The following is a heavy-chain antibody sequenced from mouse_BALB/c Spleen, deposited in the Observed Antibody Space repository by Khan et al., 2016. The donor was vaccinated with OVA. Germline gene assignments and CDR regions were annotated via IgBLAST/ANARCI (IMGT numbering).Heavy chain of an antibody. CDR3: ATLYGTPFTY. CDR1: GLNIQDTY. J-gene: IGHJ3*01. Sequence: VQLQQSRAEILKPGASVKLSCTSSGLNIQDTYIHWVKQRLEQGLVWFGRIDPANGDLKYDPKLQGKATITAATYSNKAYLQLSSLTSEANAGDNCATLYGTPFTYWGQGTLVTVSA. D-gene: IGHD1-1*02. CDR2: IDPANGDL. V-gene: IGHV14-3*02.